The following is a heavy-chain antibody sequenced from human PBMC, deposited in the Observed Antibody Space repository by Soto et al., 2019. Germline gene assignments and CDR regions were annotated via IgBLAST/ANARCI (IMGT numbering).Heavy chain of an antibody. CDR3: ARAAYYYDSSGYYLNWFDP. CDR2: IIPIFGTA. Sequence: QVQLVQSGAEVKKPGSSVKVSCKASGGTFSSYAISWVRQAPGQGLEWMGGIIPIFGTANYAQKFQGRVTITADESRSTAYMELSSLRSEDTAVYYCARAAYYYDSSGYYLNWFDPWGQGTLVTVSS. J-gene: IGHJ5*02. D-gene: IGHD3-22*01. V-gene: IGHV1-69*12. CDR1: GGTFSSYA.